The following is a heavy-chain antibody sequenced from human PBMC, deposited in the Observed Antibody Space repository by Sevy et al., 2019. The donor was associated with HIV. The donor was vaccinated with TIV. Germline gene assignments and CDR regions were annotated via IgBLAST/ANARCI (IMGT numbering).Heavy chain of an antibody. CDR3: ARDRYADYGGNPLDS. Sequence: GGSLRLSCAASGFSITSYWMDWVRQGPGKGLEWVANIKSDGNEKYYVNSVKGRFTISRDNAMKAVFLQMDSLTVEDTVVYYCARDRYADYGGNPLDSWVQGTLVTVSS. V-gene: IGHV3-7*01. CDR1: GFSITSYW. J-gene: IGHJ4*02. D-gene: IGHD4-17*01. CDR2: IKSDGNEK.